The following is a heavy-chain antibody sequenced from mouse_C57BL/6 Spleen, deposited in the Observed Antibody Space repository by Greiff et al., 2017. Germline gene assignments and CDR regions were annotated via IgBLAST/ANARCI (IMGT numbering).Heavy chain of an antibody. CDR1: GYAFSSSW. V-gene: IGHV1-82*01. J-gene: IGHJ4*01. Sequence: QVQLQQSGPELVKPGASVKISCKASGYAFSSSWMNWVKQRPGKGLEWIGRIYPGDGDTNYNGKFKGKATLTEDKASSTAYMQLSSLTSEDSAVYCCEGYYGYDGYAMDYWGQGTSVTVSS. CDR3: EGYYGYDGYAMDY. D-gene: IGHD2-2*01. CDR2: IYPGDGDT.